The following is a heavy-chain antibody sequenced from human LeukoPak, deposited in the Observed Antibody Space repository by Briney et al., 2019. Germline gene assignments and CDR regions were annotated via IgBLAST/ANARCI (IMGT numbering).Heavy chain of an antibody. CDR1: GGSISIYY. J-gene: IGHJ4*02. Sequence: SETLSLTCSVSGGSISIYYWSWIRQPAGKGLGWIGRIYTSGSTNYNPSLKSRVTMSVDTSKNQFSLTLNSVTAADTGVYYCARWTTVTRAFDFWGQGTLVTVSS. CDR2: IYTSGST. CDR3: ARWTTVTRAFDF. V-gene: IGHV4-4*07. D-gene: IGHD4-17*01.